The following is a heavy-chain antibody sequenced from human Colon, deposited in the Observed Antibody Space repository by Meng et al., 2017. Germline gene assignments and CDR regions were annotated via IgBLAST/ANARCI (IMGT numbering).Heavy chain of an antibody. CDR1: GFTFSGFS. Sequence: EVQRGESGGGLVQPGGSLRLSCAASGFTFSGFSLSWVRQAPGKGLEWVSSITGDSTYIYYADSVKGRFTVSRDNAKNSLYLQMNSLRADDTAVYYCTRGWMPEWGQGTLVTVSS. D-gene: IGHD2-2*01. V-gene: IGHV3-21*01. CDR2: ITGDSTYI. J-gene: IGHJ4*01. CDR3: TRGWMPE.